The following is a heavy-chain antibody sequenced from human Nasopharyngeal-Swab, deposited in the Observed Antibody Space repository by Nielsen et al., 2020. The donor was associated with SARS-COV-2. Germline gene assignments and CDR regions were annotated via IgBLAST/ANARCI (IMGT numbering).Heavy chain of an antibody. CDR3: ARVFGWELLRDGFDY. Sequence: GESLNISCAASGFTFSSYWMSWVRQAPGKGLEWVANIKQDGSEKYYVDSVKGRFTISRDNAKNSLYLQMNSLRAEDTAVYYCARVFGWELLRDGFDYWGQGTLVTVSS. D-gene: IGHD1-26*01. J-gene: IGHJ4*02. V-gene: IGHV3-7*01. CDR1: GFTFSSYW. CDR2: IKQDGSEK.